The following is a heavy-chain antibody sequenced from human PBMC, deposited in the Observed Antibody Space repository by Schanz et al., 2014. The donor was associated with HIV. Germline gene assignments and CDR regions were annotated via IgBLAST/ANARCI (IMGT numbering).Heavy chain of an antibody. V-gene: IGHV3-23*04. CDR1: GFTFSTCG. CDR3: AKLAVRSDYNGRDY. J-gene: IGHJ4*02. Sequence: VQLVESGGGVVQPGRSLRLSCAASGFTFSTCGMHWVRQAPGKGLEWVSAIRDSDGIASYADSVKGRFTISKDNSKNTLYLQLNSLRVEDTAIYFCAKLAVRSDYNGRDYWGQGTLVTVSS. D-gene: IGHD4-17*01. CDR2: IRDSDGIA.